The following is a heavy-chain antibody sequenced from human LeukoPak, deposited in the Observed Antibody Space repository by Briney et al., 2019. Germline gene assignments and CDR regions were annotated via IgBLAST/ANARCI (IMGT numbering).Heavy chain of an antibody. V-gene: IGHV3-23*01. CDR3: ARDESRDYYDSSGLFDY. CDR2: ISGSGGST. D-gene: IGHD3-22*01. Sequence: GGSLRLSCAASGFTFSSYAMSWVRQAPGKGLEWVSAISGSGGSTYYADSVKGRFTISRDNSKNTLYLQMNSLRAEDTAVYYCARDESRDYYDSSGLFDYWGQGTLVTVSS. J-gene: IGHJ4*02. CDR1: GFTFSSYA.